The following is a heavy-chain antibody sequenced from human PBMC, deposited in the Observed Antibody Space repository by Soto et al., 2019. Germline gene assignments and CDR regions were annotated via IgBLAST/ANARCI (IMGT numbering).Heavy chain of an antibody. J-gene: IGHJ6*02. V-gene: IGHV3-48*03. D-gene: IGHD4-17*01. Sequence: GGSLRLSCAASGFSLSSYQMNWVRQAPGKGLEWILYISSSDSTIFYADSVKGRFTVSRDNANNSLSLQMNSLRADDTAVYYCARFDYDSDYYYGTDVWGQGTMVTVSS. CDR1: GFSLSSYQ. CDR3: ARFDYDSDYYYGTDV. CDR2: ISSSDSTI.